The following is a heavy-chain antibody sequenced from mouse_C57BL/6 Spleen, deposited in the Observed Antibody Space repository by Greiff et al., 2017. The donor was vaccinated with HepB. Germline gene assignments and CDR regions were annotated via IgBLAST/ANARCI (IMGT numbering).Heavy chain of an antibody. CDR1: GYTFTDYY. V-gene: IGHV1-76*01. CDR2: IYPGSGNT. D-gene: IGHD2-3*01. CDR3: ARENDGYGAMDY. Sequence: QVQLKESGAELVRPGASVKLSCKASGYTFTDYYINWVKQRPGQGLEWIARIYPGSGNTYYNEKFKGKATLTAEKSSSTAYMQLSSRTSEDSAVYFCARENDGYGAMDYWGQGTSVTVSS. J-gene: IGHJ4*01.